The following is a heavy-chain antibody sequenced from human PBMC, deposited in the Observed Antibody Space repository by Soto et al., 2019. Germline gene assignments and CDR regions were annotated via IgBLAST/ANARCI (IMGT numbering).Heavy chain of an antibody. CDR3: ARDRRTVWRTNTASGMDV. CDR2: ISAWNGNT. CDR1: GYTFTSYG. J-gene: IGHJ6*02. D-gene: IGHD2-2*02. Sequence: VQLVQSGAEEKKPGASMKVSCKASGYTFTSYGVNWVRQAPGQGLEWMGWISAWNGNTAYEQKFQGRVTMTTDTSKSTDYVELSSLTSDDAAVYYGARDRRTVWRTNTASGMDVWGQGTTVTVSS. V-gene: IGHV1-18*04.